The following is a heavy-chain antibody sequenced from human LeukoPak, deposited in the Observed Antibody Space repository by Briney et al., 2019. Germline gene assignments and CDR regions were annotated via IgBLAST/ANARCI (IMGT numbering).Heavy chain of an antibody. V-gene: IGHV5-51*01. CDR2: IYPDDSNT. CDR3: VRQSITIFGVPRGWFDP. J-gene: IGHJ5*02. CDR1: GYSFTNYW. Sequence: GESLKISCKGSGYSFTNYWIGWVRQMPGKGLEWMGIIYPDDSNTKYSPSFQGLVTISADKSISTAYLQWSSLKASDTAMYYCVRQSITIFGVPRGWFDPWGQGTLVTVSS. D-gene: IGHD3-3*01.